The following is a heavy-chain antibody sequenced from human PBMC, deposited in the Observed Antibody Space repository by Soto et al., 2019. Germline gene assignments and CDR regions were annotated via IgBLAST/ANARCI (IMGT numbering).Heavy chain of an antibody. CDR2: IGTAGDP. CDR1: GFTFSSYD. D-gene: IGHD2-2*01. V-gene: IGHV3-13*05. J-gene: IGHJ6*02. Sequence: EVQLVESGGGLVQPGGSLRLSCAASGFTFSSYDMHWVRQATGIGLEWVSAIGTAGDPYYPGSVKGRFTISRENAKNSLYLQMNSLRAGDTAVYYCARNSGYCSSTSCHHYYYGLDVWGQGTTVTVSS. CDR3: ARNSGYCSSTSCHHYYYGLDV.